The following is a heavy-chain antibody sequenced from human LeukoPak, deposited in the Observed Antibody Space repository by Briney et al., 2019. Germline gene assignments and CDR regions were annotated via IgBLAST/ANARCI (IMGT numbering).Heavy chain of an antibody. Sequence: ASVTVSFKASGYTFSGYYMHWVRQAPGQGLEWMGWINPDSGGTNYAQKFQGRVTLTRDTSITTAYMDLSRLRSDDTAVYYCARDYGGYEFDYWGQGTLVTVSS. CDR2: INPDSGGT. J-gene: IGHJ4*02. D-gene: IGHD5-12*01. V-gene: IGHV1-2*02. CDR3: ARDYGGYEFDY. CDR1: GYTFSGYY.